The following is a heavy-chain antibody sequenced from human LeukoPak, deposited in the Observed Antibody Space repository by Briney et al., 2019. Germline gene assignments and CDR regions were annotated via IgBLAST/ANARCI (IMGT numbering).Heavy chain of an antibody. J-gene: IGHJ6*03. Sequence: MPSETLSLTCAVSGDSISSTHWWSWIRQSPGKGLEWIGEIFHSGTTNYSPSLKSRVTISVDTSKNQLSLKLSSVTAADTAVYYCARVVDPGGYYYFYYMDVWGKGTTVTVSS. D-gene: IGHD3-16*01. CDR2: IFHSGTT. V-gene: IGHV4-4*02. CDR3: ARVVDPGGYYYFYYMDV. CDR1: GDSISSTHW.